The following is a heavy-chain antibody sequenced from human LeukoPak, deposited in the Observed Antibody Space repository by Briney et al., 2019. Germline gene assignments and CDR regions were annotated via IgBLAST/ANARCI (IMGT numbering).Heavy chain of an antibody. Sequence: QTGGSLRLSCVASGFTFGKYWMSWVRQAPGKGLEWVANIKLDGSEKNYVDSAKGRFTISRDNTKNSLYLQMNSLRAEDTAVFYCARDQYDTWSRRGNFDSWGQGTLVIVSS. D-gene: IGHD3-3*01. J-gene: IGHJ4*02. CDR3: ARDQYDTWSRRGNFDS. V-gene: IGHV3-7*03. CDR2: IKLDGSEK. CDR1: GFTFGKYW.